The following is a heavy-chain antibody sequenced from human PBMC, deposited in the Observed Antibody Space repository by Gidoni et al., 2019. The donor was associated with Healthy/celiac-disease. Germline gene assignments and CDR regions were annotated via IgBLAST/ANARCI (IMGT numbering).Heavy chain of an antibody. CDR3: ARGPVEMATIMDLGHYYYGMDV. V-gene: IGHV1-2*04. Sequence: QVQLVQAGAEGKKPGAAGKASCKAGGNTVSGYYMHWVRQAPGQGLEWMGWINPTSGGTNYAQTFQGWVPMTRDTSISTAYMALSRLRSDDTAVYYCARGPVEMATIMDLGHYYYGMDVWGHGTTVTVSS. CDR2: INPTSGGT. D-gene: IGHD5-12*01. CDR1: GNTVSGYY. J-gene: IGHJ6*02.